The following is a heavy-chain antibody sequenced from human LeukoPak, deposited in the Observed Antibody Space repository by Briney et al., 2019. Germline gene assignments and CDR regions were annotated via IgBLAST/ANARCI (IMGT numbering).Heavy chain of an antibody. CDR1: GFTFSSYS. V-gene: IGHV3-21*01. J-gene: IGHJ4*02. Sequence: PGGSLRLSCVASGFTFSSYSMNWVHQAPGKGLEWVSSISSTTNYIYDYADSVRGRFTISRDNAKNSLYLQMNSLRTEDTAVYYCARDAKGYCSDGVCADWGQGTLVTVSS. D-gene: IGHD2-8*01. CDR3: ARDAKGYCSDGVCAD. CDR2: ISSTTNYI.